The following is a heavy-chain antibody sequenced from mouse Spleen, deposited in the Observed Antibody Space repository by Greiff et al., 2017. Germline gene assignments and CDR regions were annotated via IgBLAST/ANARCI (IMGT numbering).Heavy chain of an antibody. J-gene: IGHJ2*01. Sequence: QVQLQQSGAELMKPGASVKISCKATGYTFSSYWIEWVKQRPGHGLEWIGEILPGSGSTNYNEKFKGKATFTADTSSNTAYMQLSSLTSEDSAVYYCARSDGYYEPFYFDYWGQGTTLTVSS. CDR3: ARSDGYYEPFYFDY. CDR1: GYTFSSYW. D-gene: IGHD2-3*01. V-gene: IGHV1-9*01. CDR2: ILPGSGST.